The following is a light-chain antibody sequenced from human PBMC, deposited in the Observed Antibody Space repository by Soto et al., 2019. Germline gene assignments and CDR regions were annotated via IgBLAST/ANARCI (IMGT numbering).Light chain of an antibody. Sequence: DIQMTQSPSSVSASVGDRVTITCRASQGINNWLAWYQQKPGKAPKLLIYAASHLQTGAPSRFSGGGSGTDFTVTIGSLQPEDFATYYCHQVNSFPFTFGAGAKGDIK. CDR2: AAS. CDR3: HQVNSFPFT. J-gene: IGKJ3*01. V-gene: IGKV1-12*02. CDR1: QGINNW.